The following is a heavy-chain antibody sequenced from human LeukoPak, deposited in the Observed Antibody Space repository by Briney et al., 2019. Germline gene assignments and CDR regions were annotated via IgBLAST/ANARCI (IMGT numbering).Heavy chain of an antibody. D-gene: IGHD3-10*01. V-gene: IGHV1-2*02. CDR2: INPNSGTT. J-gene: IGHJ3*02. CDR1: GYTFTGYY. Sequence: ASVRVSCKASGYTFTGYYLHWVRQAPGQGLEWMGWINPNSGTTRYAQNFQGRVTMTRDTSISTVYMELRRLRSDDTAEYYCARGGSGSYLDAFDMWGQGTMVAVSS. CDR3: ARGGSGSYLDAFDM.